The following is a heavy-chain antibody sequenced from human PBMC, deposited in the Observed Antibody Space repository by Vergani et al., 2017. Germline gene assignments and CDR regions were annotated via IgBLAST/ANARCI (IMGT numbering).Heavy chain of an antibody. CDR1: GFTFSSYA. Sequence: EVQLLESGGGLVQPGGSLRLSCAASGFTFSSYAMSWVRQAPGKGLEWVSAISGSGGSTYYADSVKGRFTISRDNSKNSLYLQMNSLRAEDTAVYYCATVTRDGYNYACDIWGQGTRVTVSS. J-gene: IGHJ3*02. V-gene: IGHV3-23*01. CDR2: ISGSGGST. CDR3: ATVTRDGYNYACDI. D-gene: IGHD5-24*01.